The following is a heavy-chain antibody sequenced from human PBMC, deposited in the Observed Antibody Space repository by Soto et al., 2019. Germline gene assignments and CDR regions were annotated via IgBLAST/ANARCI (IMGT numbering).Heavy chain of an antibody. CDR2: ISSNGGST. CDR3: ARAARMGATDAFDI. Sequence: PGGSLRLSCAASGFTFSSYAMHWVRQAPGKGLEYVSAISSNGGSTYYANSVKGRFTISRDNSKNTLYLQMGSLRAEDMAVYYCARAARMGATDAFDIWGQGTMVTVSS. D-gene: IGHD1-26*01. CDR1: GFTFSSYA. J-gene: IGHJ3*02. V-gene: IGHV3-64*01.